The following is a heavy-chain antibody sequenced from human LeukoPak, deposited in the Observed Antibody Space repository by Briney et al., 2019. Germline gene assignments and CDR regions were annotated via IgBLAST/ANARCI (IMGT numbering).Heavy chain of an antibody. D-gene: IGHD3-9*01. Sequence: GGSLRLSCAASGFTFSSYGMHWVRQAPGKGLGWVAVIWYDGSNKYYADSVKGRFTISRDNSKNTLYLQMNSLRAEDTAVYYCARDSLRRDILTGYPDYWGQGTLVTVSS. CDR3: ARDSLRRDILTGYPDY. CDR2: IWYDGSNK. CDR1: GFTFSSYG. V-gene: IGHV3-33*01. J-gene: IGHJ4*02.